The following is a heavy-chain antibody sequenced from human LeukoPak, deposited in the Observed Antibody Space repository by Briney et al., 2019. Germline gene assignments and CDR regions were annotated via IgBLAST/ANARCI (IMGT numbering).Heavy chain of an antibody. V-gene: IGHV3-23*01. J-gene: IGHJ4*02. D-gene: IGHD1-26*01. CDR2: ISGSGGGT. CDR1: GFTFSGYG. CDR3: VKDLGRYRNNCFDY. Sequence: GGFLRLSCAASGFTFSGYGINWVRLAPGKGLEWVSTISGSGGGTYYADSVKGRFTISRDDSKNTLYLQMNSLRAEDTAVYYCVKDLGRYRNNCFDYWGQGTLVTVSS.